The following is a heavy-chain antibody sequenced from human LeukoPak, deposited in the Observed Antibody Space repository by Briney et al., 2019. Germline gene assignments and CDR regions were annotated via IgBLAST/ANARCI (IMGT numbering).Heavy chain of an antibody. Sequence: PSETLSLTCAVYGGSFSGYYWSWIRQAPGKGLEWIGEINHSGSTNYNPSLKSRVTISVDTSKNQFSLKLSSVTAADTAVYYCARFCSGGSCYSGLDYWGQGTLVTVSS. CDR2: INHSGST. CDR1: GGSFSGYY. J-gene: IGHJ4*02. V-gene: IGHV4-34*01. CDR3: ARFCSGGSCYSGLDY. D-gene: IGHD2-15*01.